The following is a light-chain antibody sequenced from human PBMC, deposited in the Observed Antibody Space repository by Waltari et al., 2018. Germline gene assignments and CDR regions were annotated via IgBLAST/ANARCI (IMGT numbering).Light chain of an antibody. CDR1: QGVGSS. Sequence: DIQMTPSPSSLSASVGDTVTITCRASQGVGSSLNWFQQKPGKPPQLLMYTSTALQSGVPSRFSGFGSGTEFTLTINSLQPEDFATYYCLQHGDYPRTFGQGTRVDI. CDR2: TST. V-gene: IGKV1-17*01. CDR3: LQHGDYPRT. J-gene: IGKJ1*01.